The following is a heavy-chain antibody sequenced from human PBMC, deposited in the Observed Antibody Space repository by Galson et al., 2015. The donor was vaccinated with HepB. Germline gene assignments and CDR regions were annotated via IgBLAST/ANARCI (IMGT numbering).Heavy chain of an antibody. V-gene: IGHV3-49*03. CDR2: IRSKAYGGTT. Sequence: SLRLSCAASGFTFGDYPMSWFRRAPGKGLEWVGFIRSKAYGGTTEYAASVKGRFTISRDDSKSIAYLQMSSLKTEDTAVYYCARDPDYYDNSPKRDYWGQGALVTVSS. J-gene: IGHJ4*02. CDR3: ARDPDYYDNSPKRDY. CDR1: GFTFGDYP. D-gene: IGHD3-22*01.